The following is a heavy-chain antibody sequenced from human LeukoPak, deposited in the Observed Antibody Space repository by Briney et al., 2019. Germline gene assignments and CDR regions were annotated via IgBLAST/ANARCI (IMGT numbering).Heavy chain of an antibody. CDR2: IYCSWST. CDR3: ARDRGGGYSYGPSFDY. V-gene: IGHV4-59*01. J-gene: IGHJ4*02. CDR1: GGSISSYY. D-gene: IGHD5-18*01. Sequence: PSETLSLTCTVSGGSISSYYWSWIRQPPGKGLEWIGYIYCSWSTNYNPSLKSRVTISVDTSSNQFSLKLSSEATLYTPLYYCARDRGGGYSYGPSFDYWGQGTLVTVSS.